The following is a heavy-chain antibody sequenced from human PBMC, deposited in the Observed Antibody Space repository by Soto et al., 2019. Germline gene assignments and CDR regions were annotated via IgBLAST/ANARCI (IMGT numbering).Heavy chain of an antibody. J-gene: IGHJ4*02. CDR1: GGTFSSYT. CDR3: AREGGTGYSSSWYIPFDY. CDR2: IIPILGIA. Sequence: SVKVSCKASGGTFSSYTISWVRQAPGQGLEWMGRIIPILGIANYAQKFQGRVTITADKSTSTAYMELSSLRSEDTAVYYCAREGGTGYSSSWYIPFDYWGQGTLVTVSS. V-gene: IGHV1-69*04. D-gene: IGHD6-13*01.